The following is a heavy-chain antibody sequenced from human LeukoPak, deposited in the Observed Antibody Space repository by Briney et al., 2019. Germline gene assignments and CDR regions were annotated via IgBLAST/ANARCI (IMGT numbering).Heavy chain of an antibody. CDR3: AREDCSGGSCYSLSLTPVFHVFDI. CDR1: GYAFTSYG. CDR2: ISAYNGNT. Sequence: ASVKVSCKASGYAFTSYGVSWVRQAPGQGLEWMGWISAYNGNTNYAPKLQGRVTMTTDTSTSTAYMELRSLRSDDTAVYYCAREDCSGGSCYSLSLTPVFHVFDIWGQGTMVTVSS. V-gene: IGHV1-18*01. J-gene: IGHJ3*02. D-gene: IGHD2-15*01.